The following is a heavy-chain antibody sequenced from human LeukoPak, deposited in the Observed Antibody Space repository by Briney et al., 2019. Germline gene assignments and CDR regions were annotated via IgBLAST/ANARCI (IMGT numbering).Heavy chain of an antibody. CDR1: GFTFSSYG. Sequence: GGSLRLSCAASGFTFSSYGMHWVRQAPGKGLEWVAVISYDGSNKYYADSVKGRFTISRDNSKNTLYLQMNSLRAEDTAVYCCAKERLRYFDWLAYYFDYWGQGTLVTVSS. J-gene: IGHJ4*02. CDR2: ISYDGSNK. CDR3: AKERLRYFDWLAYYFDY. D-gene: IGHD3-9*01. V-gene: IGHV3-30*18.